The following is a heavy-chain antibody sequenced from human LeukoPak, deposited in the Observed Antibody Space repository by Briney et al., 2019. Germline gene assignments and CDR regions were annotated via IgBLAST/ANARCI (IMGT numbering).Heavy chain of an antibody. CDR3: ARARGRSLITTIDY. CDR1: GYTFTSYG. V-gene: IGHV1-18*01. Sequence: ASVKVYCKASGYTFTSYGISWVRPATGQGLEWMGWIRAYKGNTNYAQKIQGRVTITTDTSKSTAYMELRSLRPDDTAVYYCARARGRSLITTIDYWGQGTLVTVSS. CDR2: IRAYKGNT. J-gene: IGHJ4*02. D-gene: IGHD3-22*01.